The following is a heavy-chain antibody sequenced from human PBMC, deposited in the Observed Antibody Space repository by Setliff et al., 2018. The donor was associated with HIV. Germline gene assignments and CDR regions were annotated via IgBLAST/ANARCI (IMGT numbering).Heavy chain of an antibody. J-gene: IGHJ5*02. Sequence: SETLSLTCTVSGGSISSSSYYWGWIRQPPGKGLEWIGEIDHSGTTDYNPSLESRVTISVDTSKNHFSLKLTTVTAADTAVYYCARGGDFWSGYHGRALPTWGQGTLVTVSS. CDR1: GGSISSSSYY. CDR2: IDHSGTT. V-gene: IGHV4-39*02. D-gene: IGHD3-3*01. CDR3: ARGGDFWSGYHGRALPT.